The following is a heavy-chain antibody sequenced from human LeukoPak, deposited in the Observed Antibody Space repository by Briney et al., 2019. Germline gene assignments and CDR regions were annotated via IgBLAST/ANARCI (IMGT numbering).Heavy chain of an antibody. J-gene: IGHJ4*02. D-gene: IGHD3-16*02. CDR1: GFTFSSYG. CDR2: ISYDGSNK. Sequence: QAGRSLRLSCAASGFTFSSYGMHWVRQAPGKGLEWVAVISYDGSNKYYADSVKGRFTISRDNSKNTLYLQMNSLRAEDTAVYYCAKDRYDLGVFDYWGQGTLVTVST. CDR3: AKDRYDLGVFDY. V-gene: IGHV3-30*18.